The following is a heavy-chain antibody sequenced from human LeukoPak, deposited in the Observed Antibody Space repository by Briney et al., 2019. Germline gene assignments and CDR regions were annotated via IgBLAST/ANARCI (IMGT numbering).Heavy chain of an antibody. V-gene: IGHV4-38-2*02. CDR3: ARDRVGYSSSQRTFDY. Sequence: PSETLSLTCSVSGYSISSGYYWGWIRQPPGKGLEWIGSIYYSGSTYYNPSLKSRVTISVDTSKNQFSLRLSSVTAADTAVYYCARDRVGYSSSQRTFDYWGQGTLVTVSS. CDR1: GYSISSGYY. J-gene: IGHJ4*02. D-gene: IGHD6-13*01. CDR2: IYYSGST.